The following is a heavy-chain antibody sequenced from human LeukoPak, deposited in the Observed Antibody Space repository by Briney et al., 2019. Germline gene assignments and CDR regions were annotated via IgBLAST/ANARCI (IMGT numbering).Heavy chain of an antibody. CDR2: ISYCGST. CDR3: AKRIIEARENGDSNWLDP. CDR1: GDSITNSY. V-gene: IGHV4-59*08. J-gene: IGHJ5*01. D-gene: IGHD4-17*01. Sequence: SETLSLTCTVSGDSITNSYWNWIRQPPGRGLEWIGRISYCGSTNYNPSLKSRVIISRDTSKNQFSLELTSVTAADTAIYYCAKRIIEARENGDSNWLDPWGQGTLVTVSS.